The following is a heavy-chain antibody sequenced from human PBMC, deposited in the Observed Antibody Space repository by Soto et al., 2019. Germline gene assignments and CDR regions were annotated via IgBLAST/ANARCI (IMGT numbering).Heavy chain of an antibody. D-gene: IGHD6-25*01. CDR3: ARLEGGTATMSD. Sequence: QVQLVQSGAEVKKPGASVKVSCKASGYTFTTYCVHWMRQAPGQGLEWMGLIKPSGGSTIYAQKFQGRVTLTRDTSTSTVYMDLSSLRFDDTAVYYCARLEGGTATMSDWGQGTLVTVSS. CDR1: GYTFTTYC. CDR2: IKPSGGST. V-gene: IGHV1-46*01. J-gene: IGHJ4*02.